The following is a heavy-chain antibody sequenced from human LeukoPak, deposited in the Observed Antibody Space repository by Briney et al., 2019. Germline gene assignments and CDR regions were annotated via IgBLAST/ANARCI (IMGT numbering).Heavy chain of an antibody. CDR3: ARASVVPAAMDYYYYGMDV. CDR2: IIPILGIA. D-gene: IGHD2-2*01. J-gene: IGHJ6*02. Sequence: SVKVSCKAPGGTFSSYAISWVRQAPGQGLEWMGRIIPILGIANYAQKFQGRVTITADKSTSTAYMELSSLRSEDTAVYYCARASVVPAAMDYYYYGMDVWGQGTTVTVSS. CDR1: GGTFSSYA. V-gene: IGHV1-69*04.